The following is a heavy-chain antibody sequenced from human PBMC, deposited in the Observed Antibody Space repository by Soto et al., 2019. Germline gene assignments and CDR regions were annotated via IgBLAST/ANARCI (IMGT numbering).Heavy chain of an antibody. V-gene: IGHV1-69*10. CDR3: ARAPQDLDYGGNYYFDY. D-gene: IGHD4-17*01. Sequence: ASVKVSCKASGGTFSSYAISWVRQAPGQGLEWMGGIIPILGIANYAQKFQGRVTITADKSTSTAYMELSSLRSEDTAVYYCARAPQDLDYGGNYYFDYWGQGTLVTVSS. J-gene: IGHJ4*02. CDR2: IIPILGIA. CDR1: GGTFSSYA.